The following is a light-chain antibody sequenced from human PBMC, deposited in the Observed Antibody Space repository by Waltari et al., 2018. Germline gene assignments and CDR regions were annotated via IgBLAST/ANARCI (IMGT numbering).Light chain of an antibody. J-gene: IGKJ1*01. CDR1: QTIDSN. CDR3: QQYYVFPRT. V-gene: IGKV3-15*01. Sequence: EIVMTQSPATLSVSPGERATLSCRASQTIDSNLVWYQQKPGQAPRLLIYGASTRATSIPARFSGSGSGTEFSLTISSLQSEDFAVYYCQQYYVFPRTFGPGTKVTIK. CDR2: GAS.